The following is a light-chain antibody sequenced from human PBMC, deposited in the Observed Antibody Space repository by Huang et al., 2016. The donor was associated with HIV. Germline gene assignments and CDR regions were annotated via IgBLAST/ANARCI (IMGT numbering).Light chain of an antibody. V-gene: IGKV3-15*01. Sequence: EIVVTQSPATVSVSPGERATLSCRASQSIGDNVAWYQQKPGQAPKLLLYGASMRATGIPARFSGSGSGTEFTLTISSLQSEDFAVYYCHQYNNWPPAWTFGQGIKVEIK. CDR3: HQYNNWPPAWT. J-gene: IGKJ1*01. CDR2: GAS. CDR1: QSIGDN.